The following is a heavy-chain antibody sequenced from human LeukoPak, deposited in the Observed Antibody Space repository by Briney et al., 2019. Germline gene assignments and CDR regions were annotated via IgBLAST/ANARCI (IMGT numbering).Heavy chain of an antibody. V-gene: IGHV3-48*04. CDR1: GFTFSSYS. CDR2: ISSSSSTI. J-gene: IGHJ6*03. CDR3: ARVVIPKDYYYMDV. Sequence: GGSLRLSCAASGFTFSSYSMNWVRQAPGKGLEWVSYISSSSSTIYYADSVKGRFTISRDNAKNSLYLQMNSLRAEDTAVYYCARVVIPKDYYYMDVWGKGTTVTVSS.